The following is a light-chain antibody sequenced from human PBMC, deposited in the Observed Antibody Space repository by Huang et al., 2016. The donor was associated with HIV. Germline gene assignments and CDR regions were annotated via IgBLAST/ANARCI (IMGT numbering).Light chain of an antibody. CDR1: QSISSY. J-gene: IGKJ1*01. CDR2: DAS. V-gene: IGKV3-11*01. CDR3: QQRSNWPPEGT. Sequence: EIVLTQSPATLSLSPGERATLSCRASQSISSYLAWYQQKPGQAPRLLLYDASNRATGVPGRFSGSGSGTDFTLTISSLEPEDFAVYYWQQRSNWPPEGTFGQGTKVEIK.